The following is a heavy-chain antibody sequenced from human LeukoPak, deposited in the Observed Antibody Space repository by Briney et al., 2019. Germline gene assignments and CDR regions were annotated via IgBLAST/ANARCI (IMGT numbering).Heavy chain of an antibody. CDR1: GGTFSSYA. CDR3: ARSYSSSSLWFDP. D-gene: IGHD6-13*01. CDR2: IIPIFGTA. J-gene: IGHJ5*02. V-gene: IGHV1-69*05. Sequence: ASVKVSCTASGGTFSSYAISWVRQSPGQGLEWMGGIIPIFGTANYAQKFQGRVTITTDESTSTAYMELSSLRSEDTAVYYCARSYSSSSLWFDPWGQGTLVTVSS.